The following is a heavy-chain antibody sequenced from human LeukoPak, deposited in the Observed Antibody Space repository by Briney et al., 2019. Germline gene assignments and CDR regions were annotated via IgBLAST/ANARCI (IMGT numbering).Heavy chain of an antibody. CDR2: INPKSGGT. V-gene: IGHV1-2*02. CDR1: GYTFTGYY. Sequence: GASVKVSCTASGYTFTGYYMHWVRQAPGQGLEWMGWINPKSGGTNYAQKFQGRVTMTRDTSISTAYMELSRLRSDDTAVYYCARVKLYGMDVWGQGTTVTVSS. J-gene: IGHJ6*02. CDR3: ARVKLYGMDV.